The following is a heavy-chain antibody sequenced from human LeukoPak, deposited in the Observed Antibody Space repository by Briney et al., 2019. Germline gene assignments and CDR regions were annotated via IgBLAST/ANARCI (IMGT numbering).Heavy chain of an antibody. CDR2: MNPNSANT. V-gene: IGHV1-8*03. CDR1: GYTFTNYD. Sequence: ASVKVSCKTSGYTFTNYDINWVRQATGQGLEWMGWMNPNSANTGYAQKFQGRVTLTRNTSISTAYMELSSLRSEDTAVYFCARGPQCTSFTCPYFFDYWGQGTLVTVSS. CDR3: ARGPQCTSFTCPYFFDY. J-gene: IGHJ4*02. D-gene: IGHD2/OR15-2a*01.